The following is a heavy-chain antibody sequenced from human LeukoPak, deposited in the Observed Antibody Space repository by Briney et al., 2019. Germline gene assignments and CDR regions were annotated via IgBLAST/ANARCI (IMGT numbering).Heavy chain of an antibody. CDR3: ARGQLWFDY. J-gene: IGHJ5*01. CDR2: INSDGTST. V-gene: IGHV3-74*01. D-gene: IGHD5-18*01. Sequence: GGALRLSCAASGFTFSSYWMYWVRQAPGKGLVWVSRINSDGTSTNYADSVQGRFTISRDNAKNTLYLQMNSLRAEDTAVYYCARGQLWFDYWGQGTLVTVSS. CDR1: GFTFSSYW.